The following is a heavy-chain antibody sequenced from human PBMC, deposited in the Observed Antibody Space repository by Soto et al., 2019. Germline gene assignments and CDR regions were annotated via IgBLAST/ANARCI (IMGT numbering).Heavy chain of an antibody. CDR3: ASSRDGYTLYYYGMDV. V-gene: IGHV3-30*03. CDR2: ISYGGSNK. D-gene: IGHD5-12*01. Sequence: GGSLRLSCEASGFIFSDFGMHWVRQAPGKGLEWVAVISYGGSNKYYADSVKGRFTISRDNSKNTLYLQMNSLRAEDTAVYYCASSRDGYTLYYYGMDVWGQGTTVTVSS. CDR1: GFIFSDFG. J-gene: IGHJ6*02.